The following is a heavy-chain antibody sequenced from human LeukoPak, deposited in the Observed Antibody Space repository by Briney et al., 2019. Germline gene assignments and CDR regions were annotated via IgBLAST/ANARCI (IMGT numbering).Heavy chain of an antibody. J-gene: IGHJ5*02. Sequence: GASVKVSCKASGYTFTGYYMHWVRQAPGQGLEWMGWINPNSGGTNYAQKFQGRVTMTRDTSISTAYMELSRLRSDDTAVYYCARTQSRLYYYDSSGPPFDPWGQGTLVTVSS. CDR1: GYTFTGYY. CDR3: ARTQSRLYYYDSSGPPFDP. D-gene: IGHD3-22*01. V-gene: IGHV1-2*02. CDR2: INPNSGGT.